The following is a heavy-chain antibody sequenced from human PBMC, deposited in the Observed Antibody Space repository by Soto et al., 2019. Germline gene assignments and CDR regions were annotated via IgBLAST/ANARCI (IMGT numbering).Heavy chain of an antibody. CDR3: AKDRGVSSGWYLFDY. CDR1: GFTFSSYA. J-gene: IGHJ4*02. Sequence: PGGSLRLSCAASGFTFSSYAMHWVRQAPGKGLEWVAVISYDGSNKYYADSVKGRFTISRDNSKNTLYLQMNSLRAEDTAVYYCAKDRGVSSGWYLFDYWGQGTLVTVSS. D-gene: IGHD6-19*01. V-gene: IGHV3-30-3*01. CDR2: ISYDGSNK.